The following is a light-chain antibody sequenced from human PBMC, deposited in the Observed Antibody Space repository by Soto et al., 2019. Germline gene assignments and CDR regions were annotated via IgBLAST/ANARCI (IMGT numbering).Light chain of an antibody. CDR1: QSISTW. CDR3: QESYSSPLT. CDR2: KAS. V-gene: IGKV1-5*03. J-gene: IGKJ4*01. Sequence: DIQMPQSPSTLSASVGDRVTITCRASQSISTWLAWYQQKPGKAPKLLIYKASSLEGGVPSRFSGSGSGTEFTLTIISLQPEDFATYYCQESYSSPLTCCGGTNVDI.